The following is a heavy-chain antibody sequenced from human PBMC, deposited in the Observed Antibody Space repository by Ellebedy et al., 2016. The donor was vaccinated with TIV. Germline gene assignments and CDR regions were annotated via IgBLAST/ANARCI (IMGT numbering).Heavy chain of an antibody. V-gene: IGHV4-4*07. D-gene: IGHD6-13*01. CDR3: ARDPGFIAAAGGTGDDYYYGMDV. J-gene: IGHJ6*02. CDR1: GGSISSYY. Sequence: MPSETLSLTCTVSGGSISSYYWSWIRQPAGKGLEWIGRIYTSGSTNYNPSLKSRVTMLVDTSKNQFSLKLSSVTAADTAVYYCARDPGFIAAAGGTGDDYYYGMDVWGQGTTVTVSS. CDR2: IYTSGST.